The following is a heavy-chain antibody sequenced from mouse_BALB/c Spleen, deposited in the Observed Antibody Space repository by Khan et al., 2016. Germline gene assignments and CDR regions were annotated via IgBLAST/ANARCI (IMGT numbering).Heavy chain of an antibody. D-gene: IGHD1-1*01. CDR3: ARDVTYGSSPYWYFDV. V-gene: IGHV7-3*02. Sequence: EVQLVESGGGMVQPGGSLRLSCATSVFTLTDYYISWVRQPPGKALEWLGFIRNKAKGSTTEYSAAVKGRFTISRDNSQSILYLQMNILRDEDSATYYCARDVTYGSSPYWYFDVWGAGTTVTVSS. CDR2: IRNKAKGSTT. J-gene: IGHJ1*01. CDR1: VFTLTDYY.